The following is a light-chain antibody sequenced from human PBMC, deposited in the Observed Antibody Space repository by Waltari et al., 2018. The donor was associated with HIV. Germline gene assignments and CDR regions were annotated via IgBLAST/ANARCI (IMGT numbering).Light chain of an antibody. CDR1: SSDVGGYKY. Sequence: QSALTQPRSVSGSPGQSVTISCTGTSSDVGGYKYVSWYQHHQVKAPQLMIFDVNKRPSGVPDRFSGSKSGNTASLTISGLQAEDEADYDCCSYAGNYTFVFGGGTKLTVL. CDR3: CSYAGNYTFV. CDR2: DVN. V-gene: IGLV2-11*01. J-gene: IGLJ2*01.